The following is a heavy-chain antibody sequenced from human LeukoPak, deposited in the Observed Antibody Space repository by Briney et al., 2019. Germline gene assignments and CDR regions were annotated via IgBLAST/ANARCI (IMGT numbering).Heavy chain of an antibody. V-gene: IGHV3-9*02. Sequence: GGSLRLSCAASGFTSDDYAMHWVRQAPGRGLEWVSGISWNSGSIGYADSVKGRFTISRDDAKNSLYLQVNSLRAEDTAFYYCTKGRGGGTAYCFDYWGQGILVTVSP. D-gene: IGHD1-26*01. CDR3: TKGRGGGTAYCFDY. CDR1: GFTSDDYA. CDR2: ISWNSGSI. J-gene: IGHJ4*02.